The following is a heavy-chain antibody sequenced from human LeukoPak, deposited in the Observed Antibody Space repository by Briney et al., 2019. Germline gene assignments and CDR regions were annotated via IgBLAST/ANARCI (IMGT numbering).Heavy chain of an antibody. D-gene: IGHD3-22*01. V-gene: IGHV3-33*01. CDR2: IWYDGSKA. CDR1: GFSFSTYG. CDR3: ARGRDSSGYYYYYGMDV. J-gene: IGHJ6*02. Sequence: GGSLRLSCAASGFSFSTYGMHWVRQAPGKGLEWVAVIWYDGSKAYYADSVTGRFTISRDNSNNRVYLQMNSLRAEDTAVYYCARGRDSSGYYYYYGMDVWGQGTTVTVSS.